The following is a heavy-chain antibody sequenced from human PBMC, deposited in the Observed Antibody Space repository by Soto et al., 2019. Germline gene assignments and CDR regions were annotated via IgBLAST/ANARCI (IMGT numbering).Heavy chain of an antibody. D-gene: IGHD3-9*01. CDR3: ARHGGDILADNYSYMDV. CDR1: VGSISSSSYY. Sequence: EALSLTCTVSVGSISSSSYYWGWNRQPPGKGLEWIGSIYYSGSTYYNPSLKRRVTISVDTSKNQCSLKLSSVTAADTAVYYCARHGGDILADNYSYMDVWGKGTTVTVSS. J-gene: IGHJ6*03. V-gene: IGHV4-39*01. CDR2: IYYSGST.